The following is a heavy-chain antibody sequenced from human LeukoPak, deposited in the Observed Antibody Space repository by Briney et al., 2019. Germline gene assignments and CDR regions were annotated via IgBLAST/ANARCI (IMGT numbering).Heavy chain of an antibody. J-gene: IGHJ6*03. D-gene: IGHD2-15*01. CDR3: ARGGIDYYYYYMDV. CDR2: INSDGSST. V-gene: IGHV3-74*01. Sequence: GGSLRLSCAASGFTFSSYWMHWVRQAPGKGLVWVSRINSDGSSTSYADSVKGRFTISRDNAKNTLYLQVNSLRAEDTAVYYCARGGIDYYYYYMDVWGKGTTVTVSS. CDR1: GFTFSSYW.